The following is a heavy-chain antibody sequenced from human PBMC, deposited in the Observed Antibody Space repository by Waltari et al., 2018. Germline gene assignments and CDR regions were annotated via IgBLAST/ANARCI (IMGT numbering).Heavy chain of an antibody. CDR1: GYTFTSYY. V-gene: IGHV1-69-2*01. CDR2: VDPEDGET. J-gene: IGHJ4*02. Sequence: VQLVQSGAEVKKPGASVKVSCKASGYTFTSYYMHWVRQAPGQGLEWMGRVDPEDGETIYAEKFQGRVTITADTSTDTAYMELSSLRSEDTAVYYCATSLRITMGGVWGQGTLVTVSS. D-gene: IGHD3-10*01. CDR3: ATSLRITMGGV.